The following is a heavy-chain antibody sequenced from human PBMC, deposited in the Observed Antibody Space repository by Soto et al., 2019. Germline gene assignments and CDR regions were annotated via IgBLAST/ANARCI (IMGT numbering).Heavy chain of an antibody. CDR1: GGSISEFY. CDR2: IYYTGST. V-gene: IGHV4-59*01. J-gene: IGHJ4*02. D-gene: IGHD6-19*01. CDR3: ARGGYSSDWYLGY. Sequence: QVQLQESGPGLVKPSETLSLTCTVSGGSISEFYWSWVRQPPGKGLQWIGYIYYTGSTNYNPSLKSRVTISLDTSKKQFSLKLSSVTAADTAVYYCARGGYSSDWYLGYWGQGILVTVSS.